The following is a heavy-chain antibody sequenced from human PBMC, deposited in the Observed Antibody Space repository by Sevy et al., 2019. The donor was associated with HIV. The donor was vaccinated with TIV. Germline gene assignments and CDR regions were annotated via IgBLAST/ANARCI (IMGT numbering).Heavy chain of an antibody. V-gene: IGHV1-8*01. CDR1: GYTFTSYD. J-gene: IGHJ6*02. CDR3: SGVFAMLPLGLSVYYYYGMDV. CDR2: MNPNSGNT. Sequence: ASVKVSCKASGYTFTSYDINWVRQATGQGLEWMGWMNPNSGNTGYAQKFQGRVTMTRNTSISTAYMELIGLRSVDAAVYYCSGVFAMLPLGLSVYYYYGMDVWGQGTTVTVSS. D-gene: IGHD2-2*01.